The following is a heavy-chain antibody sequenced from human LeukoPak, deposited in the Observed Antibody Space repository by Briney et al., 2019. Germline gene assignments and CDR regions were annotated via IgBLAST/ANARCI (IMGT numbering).Heavy chain of an antibody. CDR1: GYIFTSYY. D-gene: IGHD3-3*01. V-gene: IGHV1-46*01. J-gene: IGHJ5*02. CDR2: INPSGGST. Sequence: ASVKVACKASGYIFTSYYMHWVRQAPGQGLEWMGIINPSGGSTSYAQKFQSRVTMTRDTSTSTVYMELRSLRSEATAVYYCARAPFHYDLWSGYLSWFDPWGQGTLVTVSS. CDR3: ARAPFHYDLWSGYLSWFDP.